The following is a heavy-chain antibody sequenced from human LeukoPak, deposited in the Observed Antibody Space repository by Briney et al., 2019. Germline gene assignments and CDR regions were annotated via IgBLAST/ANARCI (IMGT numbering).Heavy chain of an antibody. V-gene: IGHV5-51*01. D-gene: IGHD3-3*01. CDR2: IYPGDSDT. Sequence: GESLKISCKGSGYSFTSYWIGWVRQMPGKGLEWMGIIYPGDSDTGYSPSFQGQVTISADKSISTAYLQWSSLKASDTAMYYCARRSVRFLEWSRKDAFDIWGQGTMVTVSS. J-gene: IGHJ3*02. CDR1: GYSFTSYW. CDR3: ARRSVRFLEWSRKDAFDI.